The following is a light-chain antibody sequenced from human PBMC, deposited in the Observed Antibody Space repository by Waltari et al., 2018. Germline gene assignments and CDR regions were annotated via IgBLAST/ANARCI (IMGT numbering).Light chain of an antibody. CDR3: QVCDTSGDPLVV. CDR1: DIGSKI. CDR2: DDS. J-gene: IGLJ2*01. Sequence: SYVLTQAPSVSVAPGQTARITCGGNDIGSKIVNWSQQQPGRAPVLVLYDDSDRPSGIPDRFSGSNSGNTATLTVSRVEVGDEGDYFCQVCDTSGDPLVVFGGGTKLTVL. V-gene: IGLV3-21*02.